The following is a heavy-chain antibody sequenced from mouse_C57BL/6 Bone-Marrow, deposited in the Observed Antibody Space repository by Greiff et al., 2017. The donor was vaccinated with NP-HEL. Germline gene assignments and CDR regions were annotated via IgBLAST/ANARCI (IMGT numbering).Heavy chain of an antibody. V-gene: IGHV1-5*01. Sequence: VQLQQSGTVLARPGASVKMSCKTSGYTFTSYWMHWVKQRPGQGLEWIGAIYPGNSDTSYNQKFKGKATLTAVTSASTAYMELSSLTNEDSAVYYCTYGNYDYAMDYWGQGTSVTVSA. CDR1: GYTFTSYW. CDR2: IYPGNSDT. J-gene: IGHJ4*01. D-gene: IGHD2-1*01. CDR3: TYGNYDYAMDY.